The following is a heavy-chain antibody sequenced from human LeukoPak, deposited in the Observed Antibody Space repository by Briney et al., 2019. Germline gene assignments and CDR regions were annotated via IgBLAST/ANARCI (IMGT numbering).Heavy chain of an antibody. V-gene: IGHV5-51*01. J-gene: IGHJ6*03. D-gene: IGHD6-19*01. Sequence: GASLKISCKGSDSRFTSYLIGGVRTPPEKGLGWRGIVYPGDSATRIHPCFQGQVPISADKSISTAYLQWSSLKASDTAMYYCASSRDGTVAGTNYYYYMDVWGKGTTVTVSS. CDR1: DSRFTSYL. CDR3: ASSRDGTVAGTNYYYYMDV. CDR2: VYPGDSAT.